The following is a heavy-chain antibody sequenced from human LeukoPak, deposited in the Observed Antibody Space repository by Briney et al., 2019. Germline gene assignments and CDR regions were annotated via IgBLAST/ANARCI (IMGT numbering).Heavy chain of an antibody. CDR2: ITSSGDGT. CDR3: AKDRPNYYGSNGHYYRRDGDY. D-gene: IGHD3-22*01. V-gene: IGHV3-23*01. CDR1: GFTSSIYA. J-gene: IGHJ4*02. Sequence: PGGSLRLSCAASGFTSSIYAMSWVRQAPGKGLQWVSSITSSGDGTYYADSVKGRFTISRDNSENMLYLQMNSLRVEDTAVYFCAKDRPNYYGSNGHYYRRDGDYWGQGTLATVSS.